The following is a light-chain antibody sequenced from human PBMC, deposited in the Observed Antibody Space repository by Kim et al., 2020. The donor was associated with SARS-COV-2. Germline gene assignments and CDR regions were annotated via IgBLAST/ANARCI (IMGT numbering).Light chain of an antibody. V-gene: IGLV3-19*01. Sequence: VALGQTVRITCQGDSLSSYYASWYQQKPGQGPVLVIYVKNNRPSGIPDRFSGSSSGNTASLTITGAQAEDEADYYCNSRDSSGPVVFGGGTQLTVL. CDR1: SLSSYY. J-gene: IGLJ2*01. CDR3: NSRDSSGPVV. CDR2: VKN.